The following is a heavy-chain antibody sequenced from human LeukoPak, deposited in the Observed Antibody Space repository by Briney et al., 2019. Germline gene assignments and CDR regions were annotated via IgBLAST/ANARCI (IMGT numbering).Heavy chain of an antibody. J-gene: IGHJ5*02. CDR3: AKETPNTGWFDP. CDR1: GYTFTSHY. Sequence: GASVKVSCKASGYTFTSHYMHWVRQAPGQGLEWMGIINPSGGSTSYAQKFQGRVTMTRDTSTSTVYMELSSLRSEDTAVYYCAKETPNTGWFDPWGQGTLVTVSS. CDR2: INPSGGST. V-gene: IGHV1-46*01. D-gene: IGHD1-14*01.